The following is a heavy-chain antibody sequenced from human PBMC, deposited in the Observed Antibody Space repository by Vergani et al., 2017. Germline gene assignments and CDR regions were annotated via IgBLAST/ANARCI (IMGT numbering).Heavy chain of an antibody. CDR2: IYYSGST. CDR3: ARGSKGLRFYGY. CDR1: GGSISSYY. V-gene: IGHV4-59*12. D-gene: IGHD5-12*01. J-gene: IGHJ4*02. Sequence: QVQLQESGPGLVKPSETLSLTCTVSGGSISSYYWSWIRQPPGKGLEWIGYIYYSGSTNYNPSLKSRVTISVDTSKNQFSLKLSSVTAADTAVYYCARGSKGLRFYGYWGQGTLVTVSS.